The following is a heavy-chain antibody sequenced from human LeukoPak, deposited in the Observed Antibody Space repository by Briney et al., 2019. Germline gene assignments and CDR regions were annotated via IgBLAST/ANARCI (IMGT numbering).Heavy chain of an antibody. Sequence: PGGSLRLSCAASGFTFSSYGMHWVRQAPGKGLEWVSFIRFDGSIKYDADSVKGRFTISRDNSKNTVYLQMIGLRVEDTAMYYCAKDKGHQWLVHASDFWGQGTMVTVSS. CDR3: AKDKGHQWLVHASDF. J-gene: IGHJ3*01. CDR1: GFTFSSYG. CDR2: IRFDGSIK. V-gene: IGHV3-30*02. D-gene: IGHD6-19*01.